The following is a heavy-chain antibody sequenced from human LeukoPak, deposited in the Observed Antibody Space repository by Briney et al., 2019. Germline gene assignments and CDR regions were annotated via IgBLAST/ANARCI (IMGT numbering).Heavy chain of an antibody. V-gene: IGHV4-34*01. J-gene: IGHJ4*02. D-gene: IGHD3-16*01. CDR3: ARGLTRGGYYFDY. CDR2: INHSGST. Sequence: SETLSLTCAVYGGSFSGYYWSWIRQPPGKGLEWIGEINHSGSTNYNPSLKSRVTISVDTSKNQFSLKLSSVTAADTAVYYCARGLTRGGYYFDYWGQGTLVTVSS. CDR1: GGSFSGYY.